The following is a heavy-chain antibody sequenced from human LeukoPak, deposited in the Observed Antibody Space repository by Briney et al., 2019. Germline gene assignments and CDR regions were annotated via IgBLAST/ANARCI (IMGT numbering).Heavy chain of an antibody. CDR1: GGSISSYY. CDR3: TRGGEGYNYVY. Sequence: SETLSLTCTGSGGSISSYYWNWIRQPPGKGLEWIGYISYSGSTHYNPSLKSRATISADTSKNQFSLKLTSMTAADTAVYHCTRGGEGYNYVYWGQGTLVTVSS. J-gene: IGHJ4*02. D-gene: IGHD5-24*01. CDR2: ISYSGST. V-gene: IGHV4-30-4*01.